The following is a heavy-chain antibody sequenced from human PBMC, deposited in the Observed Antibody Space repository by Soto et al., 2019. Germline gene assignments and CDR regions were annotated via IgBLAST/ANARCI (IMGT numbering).Heavy chain of an antibody. CDR3: ARVAPYCGGDCYAYFDY. V-gene: IGHV3-53*04. CDR1: GFTVSSNY. D-gene: IGHD2-21*01. Sequence: GGSLRLSCAASGFTVSSNYMSWVRQAPGKGLEWVSVIYSGGSTYYADSVKGRFTISRHNSKNTLYLQMNSLRAEDTAVYYCARVAPYCGGDCYAYFDYWGQGTLVTVSS. CDR2: IYSGGST. J-gene: IGHJ4*02.